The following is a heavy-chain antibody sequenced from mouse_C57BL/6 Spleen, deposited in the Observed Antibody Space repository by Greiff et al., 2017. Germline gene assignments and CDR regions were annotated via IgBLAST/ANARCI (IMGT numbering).Heavy chain of an antibody. CDR2: IDPSDSYT. CDR3: ARDSYGSSFAY. D-gene: IGHD1-1*01. Sequence: VQLQQPGAELVKPGASVKLSCKASGYTFTSYWMQWVKQRPGQGLEWIGEIDPSDSYTNYNQKFKGKATLTVDTSSSTAYMQLSSLTSEDSAVYYCARDSYGSSFAYWGQGTLVTVSA. J-gene: IGHJ3*01. CDR1: GYTFTSYW. V-gene: IGHV1-50*01.